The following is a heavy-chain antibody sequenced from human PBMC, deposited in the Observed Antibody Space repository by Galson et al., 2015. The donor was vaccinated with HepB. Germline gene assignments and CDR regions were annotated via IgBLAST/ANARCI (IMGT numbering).Heavy chain of an antibody. CDR3: ARDANGAFDI. V-gene: IGHV3-66*01. CDR1: GFAVSSNY. J-gene: IGHJ3*02. D-gene: IGHD2-8*01. Sequence: SLRLSCAASGFAVSSNYMSWVRQAPGKGLEWVSVIYSGGSTYYADSVKGRFTISRDNSKNTLYLQMNSLRAEDTAVYYCARDANGAFDIWGQGTMVTVSS. CDR2: IYSGGST.